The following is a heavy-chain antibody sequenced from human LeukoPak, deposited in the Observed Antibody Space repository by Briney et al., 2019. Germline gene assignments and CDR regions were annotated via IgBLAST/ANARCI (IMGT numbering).Heavy chain of an antibody. V-gene: IGHV4-39*07. CDR1: GGSISSSSYY. CDR2: IYYSGST. Sequence: PSETLSLTCTVSGGSISSSSYYWGWIRQPPGKGLEWIGSIYYSGSTYYNPSLKSRVTISVDTSKNQFSLKLSSVTAADTAVYYCARDSGSHYFDYWGQGTLVTVSS. CDR3: ARDSGSHYFDY. J-gene: IGHJ4*02.